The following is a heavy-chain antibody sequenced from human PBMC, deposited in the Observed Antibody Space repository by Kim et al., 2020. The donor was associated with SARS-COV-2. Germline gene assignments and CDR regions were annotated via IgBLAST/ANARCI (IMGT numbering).Heavy chain of an antibody. CDR3: ATEGTMVRGVFTTYGFEN. D-gene: IGHD3-10*01. V-gene: IGHV3-23*03. Sequence: GGSLRLSCAASGFTFSNYAMSWVRQAPGKGLEWVSLIYSGTGSTYYAASAKGRFTISRDNSRNALYLQMNSLRPEDTALYYCATEGTMVRGVFTTYGFENWGQGTLVTVSS. CDR1: GFTFSNYA. J-gene: IGHJ4*02. CDR2: IYSGTGST.